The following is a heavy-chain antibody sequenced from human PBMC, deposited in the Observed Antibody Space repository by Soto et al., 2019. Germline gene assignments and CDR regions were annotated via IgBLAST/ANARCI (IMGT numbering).Heavy chain of an antibody. CDR1: GYSFTSYW. CDR3: ASPTRGYCSGGSCYFDGMDV. CDR2: IYPGDSDT. V-gene: IGHV5-51*01. J-gene: IGHJ6*02. Sequence: SLKISCKGSGYSFTSYWIGWVRQMPGKGLEWMGIIYPGDSDTRYSPSFQGQVTISADKSISTAYLQWSSLKASDTAMYYCASPTRGYCSGGSCYFDGMDVRGQGTTVTVSS. D-gene: IGHD2-15*01.